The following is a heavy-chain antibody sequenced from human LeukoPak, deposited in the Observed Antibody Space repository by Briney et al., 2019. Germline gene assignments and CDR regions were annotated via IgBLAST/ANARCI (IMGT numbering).Heavy chain of an antibody. CDR3: AILGIAVADFDY. D-gene: IGHD6-19*01. Sequence: GGSLRLSCAASGFTFSSYEMNWVRQAPGKGLEFISYISSSGTIIYYADSVKGRFTISRDNAKNSLYLQMNSLRAEDTAVYYCAILGIAVADFDYWGQGTLVTVSS. CDR1: GFTFSSYE. J-gene: IGHJ4*02. V-gene: IGHV3-48*03. CDR2: ISSSGTII.